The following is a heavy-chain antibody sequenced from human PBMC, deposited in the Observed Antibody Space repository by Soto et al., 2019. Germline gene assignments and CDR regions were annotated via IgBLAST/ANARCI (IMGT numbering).Heavy chain of an antibody. D-gene: IGHD3-16*01. CDR1: GFTFSSYA. CDR2: ISGSGGST. CDR3: AKAHRGRPGGIDY. V-gene: IGHV3-23*01. J-gene: IGHJ4*02. Sequence: GGSLRLSCAASGFTFSSYAMSWVRQAPGKGLEWVSAISGSGGSTYYADSVKGRFTISRDNSKNTLYLQMNSLRAEDTAVYYCAKAHRGRPGGIDYCGQETMVSFSS.